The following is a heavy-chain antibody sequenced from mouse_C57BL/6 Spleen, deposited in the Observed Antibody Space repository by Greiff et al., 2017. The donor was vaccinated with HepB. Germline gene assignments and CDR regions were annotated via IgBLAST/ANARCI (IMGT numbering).Heavy chain of an antibody. Sequence: QVQLQQSGPGLVAPSQSLSITCTVSGFSLTSYGVHWVRQPPGEGLEWLVVIWSDGSTTYNSALKSRLSISKDNSKSQVFLKMNSLQTDDTAMYYSARQRGYGNSYAMDYWGQGTSVTVSS. J-gene: IGHJ4*01. CDR3: ARQRGYGNSYAMDY. CDR2: IWSDGST. CDR1: GFSLTSYG. D-gene: IGHD2-10*02. V-gene: IGHV2-6-1*01.